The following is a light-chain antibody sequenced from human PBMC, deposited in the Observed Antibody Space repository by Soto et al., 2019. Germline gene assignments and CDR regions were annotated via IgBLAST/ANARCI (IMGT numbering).Light chain of an antibody. J-gene: IGLJ2*01. CDR3: AAWDDSLSVL. CDR1: GSNIGSNY. CDR2: RNY. Sequence: QSVLTQPPSASGTPGKRATISCSGRGSNIGSNYVYWYQRLPGTAPKLLIYRNYQRPSGVPDRFSGSKSGTSASLAISGLRSEDEADYYCAAWDDSLSVLFGGGTKLTVL. V-gene: IGLV1-47*01.